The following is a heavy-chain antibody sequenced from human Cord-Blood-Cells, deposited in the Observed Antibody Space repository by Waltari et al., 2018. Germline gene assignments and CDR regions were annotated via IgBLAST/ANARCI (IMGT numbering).Heavy chain of an antibody. CDR3: ATLARITIFGVVIIGNWFDP. CDR1: GYTLTELS. J-gene: IGHJ5*02. Sequence: QVQLVQSGAEVKKPGASVKVSCKVSGYTLTELSMHWVRPAPGKGLAWMGGFDPEDGETIYAQKFQGRVTMTEDTSTDTAYMELSSLRSEDTAVYYCATLARITIFGVVIIGNWFDPWGQGTLVTVSS. CDR2: FDPEDGET. V-gene: IGHV1-24*01. D-gene: IGHD3-3*01.